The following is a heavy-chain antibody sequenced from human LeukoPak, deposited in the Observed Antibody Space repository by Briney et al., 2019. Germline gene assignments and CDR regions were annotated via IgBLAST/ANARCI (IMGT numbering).Heavy chain of an antibody. CDR3: ARSVGYSYGTDY. CDR2: IHTRGNT. D-gene: IGHD5-18*01. CDR1: GGSISTFY. Sequence: SETLSLTCTVSGGSISTFYWSWIRQPAGKGLEWIGRIHTRGNTNYNPSLKSRVTMSVDTSKNQFSLKLSSVTAADTAVYYCARSVGYSYGTDYWGQGTLVTVSS. V-gene: IGHV4-4*07. J-gene: IGHJ4*02.